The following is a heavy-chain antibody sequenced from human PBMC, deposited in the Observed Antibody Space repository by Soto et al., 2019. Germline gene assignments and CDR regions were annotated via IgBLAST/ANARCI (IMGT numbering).Heavy chain of an antibody. Sequence: QVQLVESGGGVVQPGRSLRLSCAASGFTFSSYGMHWVRQAPGKGLEWVAVISYDGSNKYYADSVKGRFTISRDNSKNTLYLQMNSLRAEDTAVYYCAKDLIVSGGGSLLPHYYYYYGMDVWGQGTTVTVSS. CDR2: ISYDGSNK. V-gene: IGHV3-30*18. D-gene: IGHD2-15*01. CDR3: AKDLIVSGGGSLLPHYYYYYGMDV. J-gene: IGHJ6*02. CDR1: GFTFSSYG.